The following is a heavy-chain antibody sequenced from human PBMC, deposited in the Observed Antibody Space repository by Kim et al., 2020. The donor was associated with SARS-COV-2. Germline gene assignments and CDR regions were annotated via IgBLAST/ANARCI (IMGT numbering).Heavy chain of an antibody. D-gene: IGHD6-13*01. Sequence: GGSLRLSCAASGFTFSSYAMNWVRQAPGKGLEWVSVITCGGSNKYYADSVKGRFTISRDNSKNTLYLQMNSLRAEDTAVYYCARAAAREAAGSWYYFEYCGEGALFTVSP. CDR1: GFTFSSYA. CDR2: ITCGGSNK. CDR3: ARAAAREAAGSWYYFEY. J-gene: IGHJ4*02. V-gene: IGHV3-30-3*01.